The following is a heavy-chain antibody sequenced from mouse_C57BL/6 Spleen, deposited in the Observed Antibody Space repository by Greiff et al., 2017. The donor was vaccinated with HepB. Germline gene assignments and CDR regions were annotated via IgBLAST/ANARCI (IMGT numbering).Heavy chain of an antibody. V-gene: IGHV1-81*01. D-gene: IGHD2-4*01. CDR3: ARSVCYDYDEKAYAMDY. Sequence: QVQLQQSGAELARPGASVKLSCKASGYTFTSYGISWVKQRTGQGLEWIGEIYPRSGNTYYNEKFKGKATLTADKSSSTAYMELRSLTSEDSAVYFCARSVCYDYDEKAYAMDYWGQGTSVTVSS. J-gene: IGHJ4*01. CDR2: IYPRSGNT. CDR1: GYTFTSYG.